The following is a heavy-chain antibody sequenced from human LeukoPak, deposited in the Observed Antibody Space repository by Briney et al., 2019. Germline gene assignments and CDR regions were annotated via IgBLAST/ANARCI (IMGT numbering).Heavy chain of an antibody. CDR1: GGSFSGYY. J-gene: IGHJ4*02. CDR3: ARQSRDIVVVPAANFDY. Sequence: SETLSLTCAVYGGSFSGYYWSRIRQPPGKGLEWIGEINHSGSTNYNPSLKSRVTISVDTSKNQFSLKLSSVTAADTAVYYCARQSRDIVVVPAANFDYWGQGTLVTVSS. D-gene: IGHD2-2*01. V-gene: IGHV4-34*01. CDR2: INHSGST.